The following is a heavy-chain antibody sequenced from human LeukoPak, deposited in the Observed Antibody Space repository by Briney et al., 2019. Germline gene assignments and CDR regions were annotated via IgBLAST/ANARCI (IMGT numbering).Heavy chain of an antibody. CDR3: AKGSQRWQQLSPSDAFDI. J-gene: IGHJ3*02. CDR1: GITFSSYA. CDR2: ITGSGAST. Sequence: GGSLRLSCAASGITFSSYAMSWVRQGPGKGLEWVSAITGSGASTYYADSVKGRFTIFRDNSKNTLYLQMNSLRAEDTAIYYCAKGSQRWQQLSPSDAFDIWGQGTMVTVSS. V-gene: IGHV3-23*01. D-gene: IGHD5-24*01.